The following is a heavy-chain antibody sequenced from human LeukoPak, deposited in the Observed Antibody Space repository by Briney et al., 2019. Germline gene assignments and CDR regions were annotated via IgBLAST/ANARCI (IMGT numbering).Heavy chain of an antibody. V-gene: IGHV1-2*06. CDR3: ARSRIAAAGTVVWFDP. J-gene: IGHJ5*02. Sequence: ASVKVSCKASGYTFTGYYMHWVRQAPGQGLEWMGRISPNSGGTNYAQKFQGRVTMTRDTSISTAYMELSRLRSDDTAVYYCARSRIAAAGTVVWFDPGGQGTLVTVSS. CDR2: ISPNSGGT. D-gene: IGHD6-13*01. CDR1: GYTFTGYY.